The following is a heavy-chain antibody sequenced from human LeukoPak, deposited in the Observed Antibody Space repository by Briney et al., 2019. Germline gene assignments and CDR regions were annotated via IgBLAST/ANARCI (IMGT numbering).Heavy chain of an antibody. J-gene: IGHJ4*02. CDR3: VRDGDDFNFDY. V-gene: IGHV3-33*01. Sequence: GGSLRLSCAASGFTFSSYGMHWVRQAPGKGLEWVAVIWYDGSNKYYADSVKGRFTISRDNSKNTLYLQMSSLRAEDTAVYFCVRDGDDFNFDYWGQGSLVTVSS. CDR1: GFTFSSYG. D-gene: IGHD5-24*01. CDR2: IWYDGSNK.